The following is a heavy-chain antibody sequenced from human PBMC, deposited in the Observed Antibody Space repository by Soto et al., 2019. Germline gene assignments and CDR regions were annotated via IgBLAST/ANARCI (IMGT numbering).Heavy chain of an antibody. V-gene: IGHV1-18*04. D-gene: IGHD6-6*01. Sequence: ASVKVSCKASGYTFTSYGISWVRQAPGQGLEWMGWISAYNGNTNYAQKLQGRVTMTTDTSTSTAYMELRSPRSDDTAVYYCARALYSSSFYWFDPWGQGTLVTVSS. CDR2: ISAYNGNT. CDR1: GYTFTSYG. CDR3: ARALYSSSFYWFDP. J-gene: IGHJ5*02.